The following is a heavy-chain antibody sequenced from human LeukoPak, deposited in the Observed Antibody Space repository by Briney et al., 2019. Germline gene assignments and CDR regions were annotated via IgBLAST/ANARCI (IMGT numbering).Heavy chain of an antibody. D-gene: IGHD5/OR15-5a*01. J-gene: IGHJ4*02. CDR3: AKIPDVSDY. CDR1: GFTFSSYA. CDR2: IGASGDSI. Sequence: GGSLRLSCAVSGFTFSSYAMIWVRQAPGRGLVWVSSIGASGDSIYYTDSVKGRFTISRDNSKDTLYLQMSSLRVEDTAVYYCAKIPDVSDYWGQGTLVTVSS. V-gene: IGHV3-23*01.